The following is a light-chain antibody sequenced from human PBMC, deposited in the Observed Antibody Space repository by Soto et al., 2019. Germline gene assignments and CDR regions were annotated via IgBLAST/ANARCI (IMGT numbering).Light chain of an antibody. V-gene: IGKV1-13*02. CDR2: DVS. J-gene: IGKJ5*01. CDR3: QQFNSYPVT. Sequence: AIQVTQSPSSLSASVGDRVTITCLASQDIRGALAWYQQKPSKPPKLLIYDVSTLENGVPSRFSGDSSGTQFTLTISGLQPEDFGTYYCQQFNSYPVTFGHGTRLDIK. CDR1: QDIRGA.